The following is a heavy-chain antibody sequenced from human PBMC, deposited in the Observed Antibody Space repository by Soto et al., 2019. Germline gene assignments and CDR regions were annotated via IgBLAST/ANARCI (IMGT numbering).Heavy chain of an antibody. V-gene: IGHV1-3*01. J-gene: IGHJ4*02. D-gene: IGHD4-4*01. Sequence: ASVKVSCTDSGYTFTSYAMHWVRQAPGQRLEWMGWINAGSGNTKYSQKFQGRVTITRDTSASTAYMELSSLRSEDTAVYYCARDVTTGIFFFDYWGRGTLVTVSS. CDR3: ARDVTTGIFFFDY. CDR2: INAGSGNT. CDR1: GYTFTSYA.